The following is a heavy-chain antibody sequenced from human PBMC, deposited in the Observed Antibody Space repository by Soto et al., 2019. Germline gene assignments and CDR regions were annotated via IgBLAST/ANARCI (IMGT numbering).Heavy chain of an antibody. CDR2: ISYDGSNK. CDR1: GFTFSSYG. V-gene: IGHV3-30*18. D-gene: IGHD2-21*02. CDR3: AKDQLVCGGDCYDAFDI. Sequence: GGSLRLSCAASGFTFSSYGMHWVRQAPGKGLEWVAVISYDGSNKYYADSVKGRFTISRDNSKNTLYLQMNSLRAEDTAVYYCAKDQLVCGGDCYDAFDIWGQGTMVTVSS. J-gene: IGHJ3*02.